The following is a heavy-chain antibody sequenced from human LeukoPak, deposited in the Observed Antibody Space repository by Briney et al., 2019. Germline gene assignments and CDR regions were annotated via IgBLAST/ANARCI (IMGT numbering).Heavy chain of an antibody. D-gene: IGHD3-10*01. V-gene: IGHV1-2*04. J-gene: IGHJ5*02. CDR3: ARGRTPQLWFGDP. Sequence: ASVKVSCKASGYTFTGYYMHWVRQAPGQGLEWMGWINPNSGGTNYAQKFQGWVTMTRNTSISTAYMELSSLRSEDTAVYYCARGRTPQLWFGDPWGQGTLVTVSS. CDR1: GYTFTGYY. CDR2: INPNSGGT.